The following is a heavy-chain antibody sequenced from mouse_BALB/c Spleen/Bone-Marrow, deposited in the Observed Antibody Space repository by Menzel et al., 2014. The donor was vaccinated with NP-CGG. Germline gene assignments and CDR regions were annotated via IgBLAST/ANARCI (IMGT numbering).Heavy chain of an antibody. CDR2: IDPANVNT. CDR1: GFNIKDTY. D-gene: IGHD2-14*01. V-gene: IGHV14-3*02. J-gene: IGHJ2*01. CDR3: ARYRLGTYFDY. Sequence: VQLQQSGAELVKPGASVKLSCTASGFNIKDTYIHWVKQRPEQSLEWIGRIDPANVNTKYDPKFQGKATITADTSSNTAYLQLSSLTSEDTAVYYCARYRLGTYFDYWGQGTTLTVSS.